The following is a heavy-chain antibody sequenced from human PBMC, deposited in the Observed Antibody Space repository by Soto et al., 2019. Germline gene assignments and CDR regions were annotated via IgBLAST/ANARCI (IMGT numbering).Heavy chain of an antibody. J-gene: IGHJ4*02. Sequence: QLQLQESGSGLVKPSQTLSLTCAVSGGSISSGGYSWSWIRQPPGKGLEWIGYIYHSGSTYYNPALKSRVTILVDRSKNQCSLNLSSVPAADTAVYYCARGEVVALGYWGQGTLVTVPS. CDR2: IYHSGST. CDR3: ARGEVVALGY. V-gene: IGHV4-30-2*01. CDR1: GGSISSGGYS. D-gene: IGHD2-15*01.